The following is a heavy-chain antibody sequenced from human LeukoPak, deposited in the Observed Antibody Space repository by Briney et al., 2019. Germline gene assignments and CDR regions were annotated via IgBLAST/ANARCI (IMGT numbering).Heavy chain of an antibody. D-gene: IGHD2-21*02. J-gene: IGHJ4*02. CDR3: ARSLFVGDFVPFDS. CDR1: GYSISSGYY. Sequence: SETLSLTCTVSGYSISSGYYWGWIRQPPGKGLEWIGSIYHSGSTYYNPSLKSRVTISVDPSKNQFSLKVSSVTAADTAVYYCARSLFVGDFVPFDSWSQGTLVTVSS. CDR2: IYHSGST. V-gene: IGHV4-38-2*02.